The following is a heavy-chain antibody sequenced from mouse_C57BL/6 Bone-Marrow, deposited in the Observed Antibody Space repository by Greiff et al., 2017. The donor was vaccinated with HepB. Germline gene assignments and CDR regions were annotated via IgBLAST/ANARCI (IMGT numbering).Heavy chain of an antibody. V-gene: IGHV5-17*01. CDR1: GFTFSDYG. CDR3: APYYYGSSSAWFAY. Sequence: EVKLVESGGGLVKPGGSLKLSCAASGFTFSDYGMHWVRQAPEKGLEWVAYISSGSSTIYYADTVKGRFPISRDNAKNTLFLQMTSLRSEDTAMYYCAPYYYGSSSAWFAYWGQGTLVTVSA. CDR2: ISSGSSTI. D-gene: IGHD1-1*01. J-gene: IGHJ3*01.